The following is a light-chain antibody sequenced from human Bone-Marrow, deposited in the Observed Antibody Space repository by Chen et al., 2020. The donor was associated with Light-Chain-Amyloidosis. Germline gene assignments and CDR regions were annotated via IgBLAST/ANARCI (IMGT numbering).Light chain of an antibody. CDR1: SGLNVGAYR. CDR3: MIWHNSAWE. Sequence: QAVLTQPSSLSASPGASASLTCTFRSGLNVGAYRIYWYQQKPGSPPQFLLNYKSDPDKQQGSKVPSRFSGSKDVSANAGVLLISGLQSEDEADYYCMIWHNSAWEFGGGTKVTVL. V-gene: IGLV5-45*02. J-gene: IGLJ3*02. CDR2: YKSDPDK.